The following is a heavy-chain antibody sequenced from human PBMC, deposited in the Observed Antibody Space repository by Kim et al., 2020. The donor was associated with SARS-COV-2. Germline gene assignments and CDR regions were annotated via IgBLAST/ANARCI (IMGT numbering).Heavy chain of an antibody. V-gene: IGHV4-39*07. J-gene: IGHJ4*02. Sequence: SQTLSLTCTVSGGSISSSSYYWGWIRQPPGKGLEWIGSIYYSGSTYYNPSLKSRVTISVDTSKNQFSLKLSSVTAADTAVYYCARGTFDYWGQGTLVTVS. CDR1: GGSISSSSYY. CDR3: ARGTFDY. CDR2: IYYSGST.